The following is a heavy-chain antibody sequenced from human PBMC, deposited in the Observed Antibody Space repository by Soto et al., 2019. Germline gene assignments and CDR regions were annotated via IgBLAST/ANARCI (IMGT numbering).Heavy chain of an antibody. CDR3: ARESHDILTGPPWVGYFDL. V-gene: IGHV4-34*01. D-gene: IGHD3-9*01. CDR1: GGSFSGYY. CDR2: INDRGSI. J-gene: IGHJ2*01. Sequence: QVQLQQWGAGPLRPLETLSLPCGVSGGSFSGYYWAWIRQSPGKWLEWIGEINDRGSINYNPSLQSRVSISVDTSENESSLKLTSVTAADTAVYYCARESHDILTGPPWVGYFDLWGRGTLVTVSS.